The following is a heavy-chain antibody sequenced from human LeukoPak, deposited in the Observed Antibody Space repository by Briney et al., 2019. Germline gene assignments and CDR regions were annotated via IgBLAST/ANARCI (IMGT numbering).Heavy chain of an antibody. CDR2: ISYDGSNK. V-gene: IGHV3-30*04. J-gene: IGHJ4*02. Sequence: GRSLRLSCAASGFTFSSYAMHWVRQAPGKGLEWVAVISYDGSNKYYADSVKGRFTISRDNSKNTLYLQMNSLRAEDTAVYYCARGGANYYGSGSYYNGIDYWGQGTLVTVSS. CDR3: ARGGANYYGSGSYYNGIDY. D-gene: IGHD3-10*01. CDR1: GFTFSSYA.